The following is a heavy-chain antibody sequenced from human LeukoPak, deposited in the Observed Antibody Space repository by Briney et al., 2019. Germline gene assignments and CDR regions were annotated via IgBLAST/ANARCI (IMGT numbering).Heavy chain of an antibody. CDR1: GDTFTSYD. J-gene: IGHJ4*02. V-gene: IGHV1-8*01. D-gene: IGHD3-16*01. CDR2: MNPKSGNT. Sequence: GGSVSVSCTASGDTFTSYDINGGRQAAGQGGGGRGGMNPKSGNTGYAQTFQGRVTMTRNTSISTAYVELSSLRSEDTAVYYCASSLITIYGPGDYWGQGTLVTVSS. CDR3: ASSLITIYGPGDY.